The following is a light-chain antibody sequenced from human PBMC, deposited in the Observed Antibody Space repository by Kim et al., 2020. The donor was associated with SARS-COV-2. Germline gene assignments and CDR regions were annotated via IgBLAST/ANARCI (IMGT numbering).Light chain of an antibody. CDR2: DAS. CDR3: QQRSNWPLT. V-gene: IGKV3-11*01. CDR1: QSISDY. Sequence: VVLTQSPATLSLSPGDRATLSCRASQSISDYLGWYQHKPGQTPRLLIYDASNRATGIPARFSGSGSGTDFTLTISSLEPEDFAVYYCQQRSNWPLTFGGGTKVDIK. J-gene: IGKJ4*01.